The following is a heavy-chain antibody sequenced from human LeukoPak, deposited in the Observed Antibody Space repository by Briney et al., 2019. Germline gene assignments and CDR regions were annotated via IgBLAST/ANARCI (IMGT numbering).Heavy chain of an antibody. J-gene: IGHJ6*02. Sequence: GGSLRLSCAASGFTFSSYDMHWVRQATGKGLEWVSAIGTAGDTYYPGSVKGRFTISRENAKNSLYLQMNSLRAGDTAVYYCARTRSPRYCSGGSCYSFYYYYGMDVWGQGTTVTVSS. V-gene: IGHV3-13*01. D-gene: IGHD2-15*01. CDR2: IGTAGDT. CDR3: ARTRSPRYCSGGSCYSFYYYYGMDV. CDR1: GFTFSSYD.